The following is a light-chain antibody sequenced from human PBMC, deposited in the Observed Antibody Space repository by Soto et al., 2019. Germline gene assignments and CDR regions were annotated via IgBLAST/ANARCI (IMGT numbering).Light chain of an antibody. CDR3: QQYNNWPTWT. V-gene: IGKV1-5*01. CDR2: DAS. Sequence: IHMTQSPSTLSGSVVDRVTITCLSSQSISRWLAWYQQKPGKAPKFLIYDASSLESGVPSRFSGSGSGTEFTLTISSLQSEDFAVYYCQQYNNWPTWTFGQGTKVDI. J-gene: IGKJ1*01. CDR1: QSISRW.